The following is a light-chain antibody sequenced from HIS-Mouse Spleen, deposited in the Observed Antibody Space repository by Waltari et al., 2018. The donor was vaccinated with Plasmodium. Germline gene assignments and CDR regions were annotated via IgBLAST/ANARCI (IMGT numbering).Light chain of an antibody. J-gene: IGKJ2*01. Sequence: AIRMTQSPSSFSASTGDRVTITCRACQGIRSYLALYQQKPGKAPKLLIYAASTLKSGVPSRFSGSGSGTDFTLTIRCLQSEDFATYYCQQYYSYPYTFGQGTKLEIK. V-gene: IGKV1-8*01. CDR3: QQYYSYPYT. CDR2: AAS. CDR1: QGIRSY.